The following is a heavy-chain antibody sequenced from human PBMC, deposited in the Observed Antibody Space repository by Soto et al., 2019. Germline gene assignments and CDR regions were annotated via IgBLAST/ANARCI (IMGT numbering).Heavy chain of an antibody. CDR2: IFSSGST. Sequence: SETLSLTCTVSGGSITDYSWVWIRQPAGKGLEWIGRIFSSGSTNYNPSLKGRITTSLDTSKNQFSLKLNSATATDTAVYFCARAPGVVVTADNWFDTWGQGIPVSVSS. CDR3: ARAPGVVVTADNWFDT. V-gene: IGHV4-4*07. CDR1: GGSITDYS. D-gene: IGHD2-21*02. J-gene: IGHJ5*02.